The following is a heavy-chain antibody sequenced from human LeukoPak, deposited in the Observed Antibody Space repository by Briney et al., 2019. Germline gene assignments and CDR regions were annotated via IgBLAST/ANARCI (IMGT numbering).Heavy chain of an antibody. CDR1: GYTFTGYY. D-gene: IGHD2-15*01. J-gene: IGHJ1*01. Sequence: ASVKVSCKASGYTFTGYYMHWVRQAPRQGLEWMGWINPNSGGTNYAQKFQGRVTMTRDTSISTAYMELSRLRSDDTAVYYCARLRAHCSGGSCSKYFQHWGQGTLVTVSS. CDR3: ARLRAHCSGGSCSKYFQH. CDR2: INPNSGGT. V-gene: IGHV1-2*02.